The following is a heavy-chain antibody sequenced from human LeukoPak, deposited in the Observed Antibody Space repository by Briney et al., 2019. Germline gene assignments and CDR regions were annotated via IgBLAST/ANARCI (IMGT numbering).Heavy chain of an antibody. D-gene: IGHD1-26*01. CDR1: EFTFSIYA. Sequence: GGSLRLSCAASEFTFSIYAMSWVRQAPGKGLEWVSAISGSGGSTYYADSVKGRFTISRDNSKNTLFLQMNSLRAEDTAVYYCAKTYSGSYSDYFDYWGQGTLVTVSS. J-gene: IGHJ4*02. CDR2: ISGSGGST. CDR3: AKTYSGSYSDYFDY. V-gene: IGHV3-23*01.